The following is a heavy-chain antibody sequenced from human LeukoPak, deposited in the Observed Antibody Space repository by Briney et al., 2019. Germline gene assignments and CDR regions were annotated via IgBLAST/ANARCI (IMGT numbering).Heavy chain of an antibody. D-gene: IGHD3-22*01. CDR2: ISYVGSDK. V-gene: IGHV3-30*02. CDR1: GFTFSRYG. Sequence: GGSLRLSCAAPGFTFSRYGMHWVRQAPGKGLEWVAFISYVGSDKYYADSVKGRFTISRDNSKNTLYLQMNSLGAEDTAVYYCASRSGYRQADGDFDYWGQGTLVTVFS. CDR3: ASRSGYRQADGDFDY. J-gene: IGHJ4*02.